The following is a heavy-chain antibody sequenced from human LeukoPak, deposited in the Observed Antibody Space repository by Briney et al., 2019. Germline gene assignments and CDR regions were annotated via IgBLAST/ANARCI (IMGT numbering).Heavy chain of an antibody. J-gene: IGHJ6*04. V-gene: IGHV4-34*01. CDR3: ARDDFGVALGGV. D-gene: IGHD3-3*01. Sequence: PSETLSLTCFVHGGSFTGYYWCSSCQSPEKGLEWIGQIYHTGSTNYNPSLASRVTISLDISKSQFSLKLTSVNAADTAIYYCARDDFGVALGGVWSIGTTVTVSS. CDR1: GGSFTGYY. CDR2: IYHTGST.